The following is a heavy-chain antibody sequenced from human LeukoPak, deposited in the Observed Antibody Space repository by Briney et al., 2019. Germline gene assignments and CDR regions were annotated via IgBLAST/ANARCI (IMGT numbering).Heavy chain of an antibody. Sequence: PGGSLRLSCAASGFTFSSYAMHWVRQAPGKGLEWVAVISYDGSNKYYADSVKGRLTISRDNSKSTLYLQMNSLRAEDTAVYYCARDRYYDSSGYHDAFDIWGQGTMVTVSS. V-gene: IGHV3-30-3*01. CDR1: GFTFSSYA. CDR2: ISYDGSNK. J-gene: IGHJ3*02. D-gene: IGHD3-22*01. CDR3: ARDRYYDSSGYHDAFDI.